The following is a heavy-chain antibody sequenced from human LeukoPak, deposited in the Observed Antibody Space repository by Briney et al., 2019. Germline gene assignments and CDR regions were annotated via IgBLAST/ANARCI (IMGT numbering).Heavy chain of an antibody. Sequence: SETLSLTCAVYGASFTSSYWSWIRQPPGKGLEWIGEINHSGSTNYNPSLKSRVTISVDMSKNQFSLNVSSVTAADTAVYYCARVLGTPDPWGQGTLVTVSS. D-gene: IGHD7-27*01. CDR2: INHSGST. J-gene: IGHJ5*02. CDR3: ARVLGTPDP. V-gene: IGHV4-34*01. CDR1: GASFTSSY.